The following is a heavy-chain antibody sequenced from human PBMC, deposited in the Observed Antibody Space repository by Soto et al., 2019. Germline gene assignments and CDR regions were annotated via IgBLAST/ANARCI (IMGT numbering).Heavy chain of an antibody. CDR2: ISSSGSTI. CDR3: ARMTTGGMDV. J-gene: IGHJ6*02. V-gene: IGHV3-48*03. Sequence: PGGSLRLSCAASGFTFSSYEMNWFRQAPGKGLEWVSYISSSGSTIYYADSVKGRFTISRDNAKNSLYLQMNSLRAEDTAVYYCARMTTGGMDVWGQGTTVTVSS. CDR1: GFTFSSYE. D-gene: IGHD3-10*01.